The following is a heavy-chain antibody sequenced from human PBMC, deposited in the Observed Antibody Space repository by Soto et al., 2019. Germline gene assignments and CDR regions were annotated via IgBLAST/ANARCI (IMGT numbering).Heavy chain of an antibody. Sequence: QVQLGESGGGVVQPGRSLRLSCAASGFTFSSYAMHWVRQAPGKGLEWVAVISYDGSNKYYADSVKGRFTISRDNSKNTLYLQMNRLRAEDTAVYYCARDGSRVSIYGMDVWGQGTTVTVSS. CDR3: ARDGSRVSIYGMDV. D-gene: IGHD6-13*01. J-gene: IGHJ6*02. CDR1: GFTFSSYA. CDR2: ISYDGSNK. V-gene: IGHV3-30-3*01.